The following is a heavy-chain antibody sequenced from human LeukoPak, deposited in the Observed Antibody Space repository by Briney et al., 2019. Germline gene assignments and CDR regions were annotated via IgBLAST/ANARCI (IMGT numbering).Heavy chain of an antibody. D-gene: IGHD3-3*01. CDR1: GFTFRGNA. Sequence: RTGGSLRLSCAASGFTFRGNAMTGVPEAPGKGLEWVSTIRGNGGGTHYAESLRGRFTLSRDNSKSRVYLQMNSLSAEDTAIYYCSKGQELADGVLESWGRGTLVTVSS. V-gene: IGHV3-23*01. CDR3: SKGQELADGVLES. CDR2: IRGNGGGT. J-gene: IGHJ4*02.